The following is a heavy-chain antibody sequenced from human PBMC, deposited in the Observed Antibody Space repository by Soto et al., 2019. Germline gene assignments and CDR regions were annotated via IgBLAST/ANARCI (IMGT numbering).Heavy chain of an antibody. CDR3: ARAGKYYYGSGSPYYYGMDV. Sequence: QVQLVQSGAEVKKPGASAKVSCKASGYTFTSYGVSWVRQAPGQGLEWMGWISGYNGNTNYAQKLQGRVTMTTDTSTSTAYMELRSLRSDDTAVYYCARAGKYYYGSGSPYYYGMDVWGQGITVTVSS. V-gene: IGHV1-18*04. J-gene: IGHJ6*02. CDR2: ISGYNGNT. CDR1: GYTFTSYG. D-gene: IGHD3-10*01.